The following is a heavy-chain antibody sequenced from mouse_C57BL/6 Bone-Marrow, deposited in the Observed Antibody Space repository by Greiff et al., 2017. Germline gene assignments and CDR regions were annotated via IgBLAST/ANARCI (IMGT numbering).Heavy chain of an antibody. CDR2: IHPNSGST. Sequence: VQLQQSGAELVKPGASVKLSCKASGYTFTSYCMHWVKQRPGQGLEWIGMIHPNSGSTNYNEKFKGKATVTVAKSSSTAYMQLSSLTSEDSAVYYSARPLYYYGSNPCSDGWGTGTTVTVSS. D-gene: IGHD1-1*01. V-gene: IGHV1-64*01. J-gene: IGHJ1*03. CDR3: ARPLYYYGSNPCSDG. CDR1: GYTFTSYC.